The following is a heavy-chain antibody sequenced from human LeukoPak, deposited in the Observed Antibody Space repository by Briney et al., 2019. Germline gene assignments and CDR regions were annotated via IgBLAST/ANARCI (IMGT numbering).Heavy chain of an antibody. CDR1: GGSISSGSYY. CDR3: ARDGSTYYDFWSGYSPSYYYGMDV. Sequence: PSETLSLTCTVSGGSISSGSYYWSWIRQPAGKGLEWIGRIYTSGSTNYNPSLKSRVTISVDTSKNQFSLKLSSVTAADTAVYYCARDGSTYYDFWSGYSPSYYYGMDVWGQGTTVTVSS. J-gene: IGHJ6*02. D-gene: IGHD3-3*01. V-gene: IGHV4-61*02. CDR2: IYTSGST.